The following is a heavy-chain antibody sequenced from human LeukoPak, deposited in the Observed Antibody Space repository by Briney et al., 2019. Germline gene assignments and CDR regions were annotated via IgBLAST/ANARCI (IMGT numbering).Heavy chain of an antibody. J-gene: IGHJ4*02. Sequence: GESLKISCKGSGYRFTNYWIGWVRQMPGKGLEWMGIIYPDDSDTRYSPSFQGQVTISADKSITTAYLQWSSLKASDTAMYYCAIGGDSTTSCYRCFDYWGQGTLVTVSS. V-gene: IGHV5-51*01. CDR1: GYRFTNYW. CDR3: AIGGDSTTSCYRCFDY. D-gene: IGHD2-2*02. CDR2: IYPDDSDT.